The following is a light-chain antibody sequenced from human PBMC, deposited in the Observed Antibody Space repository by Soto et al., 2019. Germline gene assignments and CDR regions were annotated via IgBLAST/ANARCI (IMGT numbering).Light chain of an antibody. V-gene: IGKV1-39*01. J-gene: IGKJ1*01. CDR3: QQSYSTPRT. CDR2: AAS. CDR1: QSISNY. Sequence: DIQMTQSPSSLSASVGDRVTITCRASQSISNYLNWYQQKPGKAPKLPIYAASSLQSGVPSRFSGSGSGTDFTLTISSLQPEDFATYSCQQSYSTPRTFGQGTKVDIK.